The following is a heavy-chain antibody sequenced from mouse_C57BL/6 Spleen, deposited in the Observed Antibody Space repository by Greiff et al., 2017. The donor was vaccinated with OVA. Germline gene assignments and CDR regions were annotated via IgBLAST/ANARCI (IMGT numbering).Heavy chain of an antibody. CDR3: ARGTGGYFDY. Sequence: VQLQESGAELARPGASVKMSCKASGYTFTSYTMHWVKQRPGQGLEWIGYINPSSGYTKYNQKFKDKATLTADKSSSTAYMQLSSLTSEDSAVYYCARGTGGYFDYWGQGTTLTVSS. J-gene: IGHJ2*01. CDR2: INPSSGYT. CDR1: GYTFTSYT. V-gene: IGHV1-4*01. D-gene: IGHD4-1*01.